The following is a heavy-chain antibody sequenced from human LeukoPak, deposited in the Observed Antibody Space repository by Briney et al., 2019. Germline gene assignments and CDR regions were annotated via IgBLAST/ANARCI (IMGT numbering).Heavy chain of an antibody. D-gene: IGHD3-10*01. CDR3: ARESYGSGSYHYYYYMDV. V-gene: IGHV3-74*01. CDR2: INSDGINT. J-gene: IGHJ6*03. Sequence: GGSLRLSCAASGFTFSSHDMHWVRQAPGKGLVWVSRINSDGINTSYADSVKGRFTISRDNAKNSLYLQMNSLRAEDTAVYYCARESYGSGSYHYYYYMDVWGKGTTVTVSS. CDR1: GFTFSSHD.